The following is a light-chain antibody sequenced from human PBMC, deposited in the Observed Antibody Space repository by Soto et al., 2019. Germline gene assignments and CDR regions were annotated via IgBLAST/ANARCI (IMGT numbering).Light chain of an antibody. V-gene: IGKV1-5*01. CDR2: DAS. CDR3: QQYNRDSLT. Sequence: DIQMTQSPSTLSASVGDRVTITCRASQSISSWLAWYQQKPGKAPKLLIYDASSLESGVPSRFSGSGSGTEFTLTISSLQPDDFATYYCQQYNRDSLTFGGGPKVDIK. J-gene: IGKJ4*01. CDR1: QSISSW.